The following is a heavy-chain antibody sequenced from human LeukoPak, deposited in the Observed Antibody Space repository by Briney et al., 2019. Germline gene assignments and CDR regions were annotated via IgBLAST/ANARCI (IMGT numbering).Heavy chain of an antibody. J-gene: IGHJ4*02. CDR2: ISGSGGST. CDR3: AKAHYYDSSGPFDY. Sequence: GGSLRLSCAASGFTFSSYAMSWVRQAPGKGLEWVSAISGSGGSTYYADSVKVRFTISRDNSKNTLYLQMNSLRAEDTAVYYCAKAHYYDSSGPFDYWGQGNLVTVSS. D-gene: IGHD3-22*01. CDR1: GFTFSSYA. V-gene: IGHV3-23*01.